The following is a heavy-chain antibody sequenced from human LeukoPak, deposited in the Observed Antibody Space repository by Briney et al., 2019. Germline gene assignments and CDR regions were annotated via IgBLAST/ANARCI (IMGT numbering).Heavy chain of an antibody. CDR1: GGSISSYY. CDR3: ARGVSRVRGVTYNWFDP. Sequence: TSETLSLTCTVSGGSISSYYWSWIRQPPGKGLEWIGYIYYSGSTNYNPSLKSRVTISVDTSKNQFSLKLSSVTAADTAVYYCARGVSRVRGVTYNWFDPWGQGTLVTVSS. D-gene: IGHD3-10*01. J-gene: IGHJ5*02. CDR2: IYYSGST. V-gene: IGHV4-59*01.